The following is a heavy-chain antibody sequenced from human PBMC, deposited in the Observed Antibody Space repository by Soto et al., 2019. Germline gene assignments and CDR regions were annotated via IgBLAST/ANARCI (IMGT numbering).Heavy chain of an antibody. CDR1: GGTFSSYT. J-gene: IGHJ4*02. CDR2: IIPILGIA. CDR3: ARDGQWDYSFDY. V-gene: IGHV1-69*08. D-gene: IGHD1-7*01. Sequence: QVQLVQSGAEVKKPGSSVKVSCKASGGTFSSYTISWVRQAPGQGLEWMGRIIPILGIANYAQKFQGRVTITADKSTSTAYMELSSLRSEDTAVYYCARDGQWDYSFDYWGQGTLVTVSS.